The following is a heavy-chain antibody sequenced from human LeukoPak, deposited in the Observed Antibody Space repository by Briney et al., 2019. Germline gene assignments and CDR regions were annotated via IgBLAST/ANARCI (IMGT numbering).Heavy chain of an antibody. J-gene: IGHJ4*02. CDR3: AKDGGLWVSAHWGDS. D-gene: IGHD7-27*01. V-gene: IGHV3-30*07. Sequence: PGGSLRLSCAASGFTFNIYSFHWVRQAPGKGLEWVTVISYDGSNQYFADSVKGRFTVSRDDSKNTLYLQMNSLRAEDTAVYYCAKDGGLWVSAHWGDSWGRGTLVTVSS. CDR1: GFTFNIYS. CDR2: ISYDGSNQ.